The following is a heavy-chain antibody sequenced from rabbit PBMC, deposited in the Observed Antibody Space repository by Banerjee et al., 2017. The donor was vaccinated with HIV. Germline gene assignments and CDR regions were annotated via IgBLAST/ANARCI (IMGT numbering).Heavy chain of an antibody. CDR2: IDTNSCST. J-gene: IGHJ3*01. CDR1: GLDSSRKYD. D-gene: IGHD5-1*01. CDR3: ARVWHL. Sequence: QSLEESGGDLVQPGASLTLTCKASGLDSSRKYDMCWVRQAPGKGLEWIGCIDTNSCSTWYASWVNGRFTISKTSSTTVTLQMTSLTAADTATYFCARVWHLWGQGTLVTVS. V-gene: IGHV1S40*01.